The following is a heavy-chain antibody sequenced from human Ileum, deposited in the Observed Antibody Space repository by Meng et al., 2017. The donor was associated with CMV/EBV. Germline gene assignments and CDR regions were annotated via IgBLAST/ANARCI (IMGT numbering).Heavy chain of an antibody. CDR2: IKLGGSEK. V-gene: IGHV3-7*01. D-gene: IGHD2-15*01. CDR3: ARLLDYYFFNY. Sequence: GGSLRLSCAASGFTFSSYWMTWVRQAPGKGLEWVANIKLGGSEKYYVDSVKGRFTISRDDAKNSVYLQMNSLRPEDSAVYFCARLLDYYFFNYWGQATLVTVSS. J-gene: IGHJ4*02. CDR1: GFTFSSYW.